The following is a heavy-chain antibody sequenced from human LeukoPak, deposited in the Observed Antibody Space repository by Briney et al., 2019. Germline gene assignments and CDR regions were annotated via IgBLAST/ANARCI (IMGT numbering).Heavy chain of an antibody. J-gene: IGHJ4*02. CDR3: ARDRSYGGNSRLPDF. V-gene: IGHV3-30*01. D-gene: IGHD4-23*01. Sequence: GGSLRLSCAASGFTFGNYAMHWVRQAPGKGLEWVTVISYDGTNKYYADSVKGGFTISRDNSKNTLYLKMDSLRAEDTAVYYCARDRSYGGNSRLPDFWGQGTLVTVSS. CDR1: GFTFGNYA. CDR2: ISYDGTNK.